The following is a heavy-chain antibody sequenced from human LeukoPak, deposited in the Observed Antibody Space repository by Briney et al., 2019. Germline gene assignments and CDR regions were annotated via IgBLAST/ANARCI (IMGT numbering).Heavy chain of an antibody. V-gene: IGHV3-23*01. Sequence: GGSLRLSCAASGFTFSSYAMSWVRQAPGKGLEWVSAISGSGGSTYYADSVKGRFTISRDNSKNTLYLQMNSLRAEDTAVYYRAKVYDSSGYYLYYYYGMDVWGQGTTVTVSS. CDR2: ISGSGGST. D-gene: IGHD3-22*01. J-gene: IGHJ6*02. CDR1: GFTFSSYA. CDR3: AKVYDSSGYYLYYYYGMDV.